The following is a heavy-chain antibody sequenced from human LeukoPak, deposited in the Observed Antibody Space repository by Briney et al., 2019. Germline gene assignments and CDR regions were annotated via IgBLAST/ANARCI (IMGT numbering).Heavy chain of an antibody. CDR3: AKDALSLPLGSWYYIDY. V-gene: IGHV3-30*18. D-gene: IGHD6-13*01. Sequence: PGRSLRLSCAASGFTFDHYAMHWVRQAPGKGLEWVAVISYHGSNKYYADSVKRRFTISRDNSKNTLYLQMNSLRAEDTAVYYCAKDALSLPLGSWYYIDYWGQGSLVTVSS. J-gene: IGHJ4*02. CDR1: GFTFDHYA. CDR2: ISYHGSNK.